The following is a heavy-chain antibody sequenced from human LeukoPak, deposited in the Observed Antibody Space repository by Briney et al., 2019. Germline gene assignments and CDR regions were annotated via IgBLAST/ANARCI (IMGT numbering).Heavy chain of an antibody. Sequence: ASVKVSCKASGYTFTNYYMHWVRQAPGQGLEWMGLINPTGGSTGYAQKFQGRVTMTRDMSTSTDYMELSSLRSDDTAVYYCARDFGNHYDSSRWAFDIWGQGTMVTVSS. J-gene: IGHJ3*02. V-gene: IGHV1-46*01. CDR1: GYTFTNYY. CDR3: ARDFGNHYDSSRWAFDI. CDR2: INPTGGST. D-gene: IGHD3-22*01.